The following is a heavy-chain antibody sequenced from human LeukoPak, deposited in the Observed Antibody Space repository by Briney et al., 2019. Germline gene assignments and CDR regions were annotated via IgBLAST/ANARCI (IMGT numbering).Heavy chain of an antibody. J-gene: IGHJ3*02. CDR2: INPSGGST. CDR1: GYTFTSYY. D-gene: IGHD1-26*01. V-gene: IGHV1-46*01. CDR3: ARDASGSGSYLHAFDI. Sequence: ASVKVSCKASGYTFTSYYMHWVRQAPGQGLEWMGIINPSGGSTSYAQKFQGRVTMTRDTSTSTVYMELSSLRSEDTAVYYCARDASGSGSYLHAFDIWGQGTMVTVSS.